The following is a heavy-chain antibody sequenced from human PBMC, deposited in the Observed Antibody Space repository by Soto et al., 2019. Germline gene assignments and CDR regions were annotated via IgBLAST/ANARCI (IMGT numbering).Heavy chain of an antibody. J-gene: IGHJ4*02. CDR1: GGSFSGYY. CDR2: INHSGST. D-gene: IGHD6-6*01. Sequence: QVPLQQWGAGLLKPSETLSLTCAVYGGSFSGYYWSWIRQPPGKGLEWIGEINHSGSTNYNPSLKSRVTISVDTSENQFSLKLSSVTAADTAVYYCARRREYSSSSVLDYWGQGTLVTVSS. CDR3: ARRREYSSSSVLDY. V-gene: IGHV4-34*01.